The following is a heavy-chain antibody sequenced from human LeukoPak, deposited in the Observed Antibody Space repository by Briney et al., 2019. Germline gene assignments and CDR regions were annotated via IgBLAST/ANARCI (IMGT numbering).Heavy chain of an antibody. J-gene: IGHJ4*02. CDR3: ASVVSSMTLYYFDY. CDR2: INHSGST. CDR1: GGSFSGYY. V-gene: IGHV4-34*01. D-gene: IGHD2-15*01. Sequence: SETLSLTCAVYGGSFSGYYWSWIRQPPGKGLEWIGEINHSGSTNYNPSLKSRVTISVDTSKNQFSLKLSSVTAADTAVYYCASVVSSMTLYYFDYWGQGTLVTVSS.